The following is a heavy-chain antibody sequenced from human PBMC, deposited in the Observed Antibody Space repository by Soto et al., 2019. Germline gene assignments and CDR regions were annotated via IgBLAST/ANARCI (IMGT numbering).Heavy chain of an antibody. D-gene: IGHD5-12*01. CDR2: IYNAGST. J-gene: IGHJ4*02. Sequence: ASETLSLTCSVSGGSVSSSSYYWSWIRQPPGKGLEWIGYIYNAGSTNYNPSLKSGITISVDTSKNQFSLIMNSVTAADTAVYYCARVGGYSGYGQFDYSGQGALVTASS. CDR1: GGSVSSSSYY. V-gene: IGHV4-61*01. CDR3: ARVGGYSGYGQFDY.